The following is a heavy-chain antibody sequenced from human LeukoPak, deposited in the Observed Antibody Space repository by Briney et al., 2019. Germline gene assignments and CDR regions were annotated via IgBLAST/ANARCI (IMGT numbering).Heavy chain of an antibody. CDR1: GFTFSSYG. CDR3: ARNSGPSSGWLDY. D-gene: IGHD6-19*01. CDR2: IWFDGSNK. J-gene: IGHJ4*02. V-gene: IGHV3-33*08. Sequence: GRSLRLSCAASGFTFSSYGMHWVRQAPGKGLEWVAVIWFDGSNKYYADSVKGRFTISRDSSKNTLYLQMNSLRAEDTAVYYCARNSGPSSGWLDYWGQGTLVTVSS.